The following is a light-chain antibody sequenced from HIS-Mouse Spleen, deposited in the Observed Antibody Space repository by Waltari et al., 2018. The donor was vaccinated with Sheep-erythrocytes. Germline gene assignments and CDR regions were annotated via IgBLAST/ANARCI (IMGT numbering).Light chain of an antibody. CDR3: CSYAGSYNHV. CDR2: DVS. Sequence: QSALTQPRSVSGSPGQSVTISCTGTSRDVGGYHYVHWYQQHTGKAPKLMIYDVSKRPSGFPDRFSCSKSGNTASLTISGLQAEDEADYYCCSYAGSYNHVFATGTKVTVL. V-gene: IGLV2-11*01. CDR1: SRDVGGYHY. J-gene: IGLJ1*01.